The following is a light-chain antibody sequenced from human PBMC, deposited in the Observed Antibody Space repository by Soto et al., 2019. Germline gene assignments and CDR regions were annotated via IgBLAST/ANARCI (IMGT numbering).Light chain of an antibody. J-gene: IGKJ1*01. CDR2: GAS. CDR1: QSVGSRY. CDR3: QHYGTSPWT. Sequence: EIVLTQSPGTLSLSPGERATLSCRASQSVGSRYLAWYQQKPGQAPRLLIYGASSSATGIPDRFSGSGSGTDFTLTVSRLEPEDFAVYYCQHYGTSPWTVGQGTKVEIK. V-gene: IGKV3-20*01.